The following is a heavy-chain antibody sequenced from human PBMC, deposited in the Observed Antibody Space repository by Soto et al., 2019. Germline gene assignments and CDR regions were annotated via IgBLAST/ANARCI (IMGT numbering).Heavy chain of an antibody. CDR2: INPNSGGT. CDR1: GYTFTGYY. D-gene: IGHD6-13*01. J-gene: IGHJ6*02. V-gene: IGHV1-2*04. CDR3: ARTTPLIAAAGPFNYYYYGMDV. Sequence: GASVKVSCKASGYTFTGYYIHWVRQAPGQGLEWIGWINPNSGGTNYAQKFQGWVTMTRDTSISTAYMELRRLRSDDTAVYYCARTTPLIAAAGPFNYYYYGMDVWGQGTTVTVSS.